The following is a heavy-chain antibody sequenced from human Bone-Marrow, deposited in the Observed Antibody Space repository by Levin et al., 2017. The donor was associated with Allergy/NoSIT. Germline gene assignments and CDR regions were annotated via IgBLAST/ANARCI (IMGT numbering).Heavy chain of an antibody. Sequence: PGESLKISCAASGFSFSGYTMHWVRQAPGKGLEWVAVIWYDGNIKKYADSVQGRFTISRDNSKNTVYLQMNSLRGDDTAVYYCARDPTAVSGTRCLDYWGRGTLVTVSS. CDR1: GFSFSGYT. V-gene: IGHV3-30*04. CDR3: ARDPTAVSGTRCLDY. J-gene: IGHJ4*02. CDR2: IWYDGNIK. D-gene: IGHD6-19*01.